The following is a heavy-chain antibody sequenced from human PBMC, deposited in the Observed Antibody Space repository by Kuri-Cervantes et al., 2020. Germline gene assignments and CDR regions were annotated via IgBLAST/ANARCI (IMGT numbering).Heavy chain of an antibody. D-gene: IGHD3-10*01. V-gene: IGHV1-8*01. CDR3: ARGIRVKLMDV. CDR1: GYTFTSYD. J-gene: IGHJ6*02. Sequence: ASVKVSCKASGYTFTSYDINWVRQAAGQGLEWMGWMNPNSGNTGYAQKFQGRVTMTRNTSISTAYTELSSLRSEDTAVYYCARGIRVKLMDVWGQGTTVTVSS. CDR2: MNPNSGNT.